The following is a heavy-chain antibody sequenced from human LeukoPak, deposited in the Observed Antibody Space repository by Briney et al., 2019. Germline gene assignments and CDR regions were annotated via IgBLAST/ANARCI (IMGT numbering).Heavy chain of an antibody. CDR2: IYYSGST. V-gene: IGHV4-39*07. CDR3: ARDLDVRGVIIPDAFDI. J-gene: IGHJ3*02. Sequence: SETLSFTCTVSGGSISSSSYYWGWIRQPPGKGLEWIGSIYYSGSTYYNPSLKSRVTISVDTSKTQSSLKLSSVTAADTAVYYCARDLDVRGVIIPDAFDIWGQGTMVTVSS. CDR1: GGSISSSSYY. D-gene: IGHD3-10*02.